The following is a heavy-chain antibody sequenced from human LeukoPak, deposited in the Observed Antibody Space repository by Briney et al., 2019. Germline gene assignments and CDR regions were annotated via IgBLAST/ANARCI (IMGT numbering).Heavy chain of an antibody. D-gene: IGHD6-13*01. V-gene: IGHV5-51*01. J-gene: IGHJ3*02. CDR3: ARPRSYSSSWDAFDI. Sequence: GESLKISCKGSGYSFTSYWIGWVRQMPGKGLEWIGIIYPGDSGTRYSPSFQGQVTISADKSISTAYLQWSSLKASDTAMYYCARPRSYSSSWDAFDIWGQGTMVTVSS. CDR1: GYSFTSYW. CDR2: IYPGDSGT.